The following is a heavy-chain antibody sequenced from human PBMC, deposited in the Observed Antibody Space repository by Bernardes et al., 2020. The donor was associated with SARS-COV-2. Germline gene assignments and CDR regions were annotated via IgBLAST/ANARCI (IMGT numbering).Heavy chain of an antibody. V-gene: IGHV2-5*02. J-gene: IGHJ3*02. Sequence: SGPTLMKPTQTLTLTCTFSGFSLSPSGVGVGWIRQPPGKALEWLALIYWDDDKRYSPSLKSRLTITKDTSKNQVVLTMTNMDPVDTATDYCALGKGYYYDSSGYSMHDAFDIWGQGTMVTVSS. CDR3: ALGKGYYYDSSGYSMHDAFDI. CDR1: GFSLSPSGVG. D-gene: IGHD3-22*01. CDR2: IYWDDDK.